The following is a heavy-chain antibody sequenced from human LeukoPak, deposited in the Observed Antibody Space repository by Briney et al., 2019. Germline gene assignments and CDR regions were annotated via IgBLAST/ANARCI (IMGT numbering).Heavy chain of an antibody. V-gene: IGHV3-74*01. Sequence: GGSLRLSCAASGFTLSSYWMHWVRQAPGKGLVWVSRINSDGSSTSYADSVKGRFTISRDNSKNTLYLQMNSLRAEDTAVYYCARDPSRLRYYYYYMDVWGKGTTVTVSS. CDR3: ARDPSRLRYYYYYMDV. J-gene: IGHJ6*03. CDR2: INSDGSST. CDR1: GFTLSSYW. D-gene: IGHD4-17*01.